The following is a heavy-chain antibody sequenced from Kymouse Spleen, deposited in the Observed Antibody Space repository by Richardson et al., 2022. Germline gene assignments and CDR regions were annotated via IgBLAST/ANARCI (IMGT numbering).Heavy chain of an antibody. J-gene: IGHJ3*02. D-gene: IGHD3-10*01. Sequence: QVQLVQSGAEVKKPGASVKVSCKASGYTFTGYYMHWVRQAPGQGLEWMGWINPNSGGTNYAQKFQGWVTMTRDTSISTAYMELSRLRSDDTAVYYCARERMVRGVKGAFDIWGQGTMVTVSS. CDR1: GYTFTGYY. V-gene: IGHV1-2*04. CDR3: ARERMVRGVKGAFDI. CDR2: INPNSGGT.